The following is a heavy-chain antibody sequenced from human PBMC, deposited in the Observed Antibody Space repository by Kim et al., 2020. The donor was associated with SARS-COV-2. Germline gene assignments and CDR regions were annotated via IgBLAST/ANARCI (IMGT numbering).Heavy chain of an antibody. CDR2: INHSGST. D-gene: IGHD3-10*01. J-gene: IGHJ6*02. Sequence: SETLSLTCAAYGGSFSGYYWSWIRQPPGKGLEWIGEINHSGSTNYNPSLKSRVTISVDTSKNQFSLKLSSVTAADTAVYYCARCDYGSGSYYYYYGMDVWGQGTTVTVSS. CDR1: GGSFSGYY. CDR3: ARCDYGSGSYYYYYGMDV. V-gene: IGHV4-34*01.